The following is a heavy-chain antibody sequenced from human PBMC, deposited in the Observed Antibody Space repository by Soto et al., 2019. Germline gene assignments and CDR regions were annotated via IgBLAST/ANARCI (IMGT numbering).Heavy chain of an antibody. CDR1: GVSISSGNW. CDR3: ARLVYDTRLNYMYFEF. CDR2: IFHDGTA. D-gene: IGHD3-10*01. Sequence: SETLSLTCAVSGVSISSGNWWTWVRQTPQRGLEYIGEIFHDGTANYYPSFERRVAISVDTSKNQFSLKLTSVTAADTAIYFCARLVYDTRLNYMYFEFWGQGARGTVS. J-gene: IGHJ4*02. V-gene: IGHV4-4*02.